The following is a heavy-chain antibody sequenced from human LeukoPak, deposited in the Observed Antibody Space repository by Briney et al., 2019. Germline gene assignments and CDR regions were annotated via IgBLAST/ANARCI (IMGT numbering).Heavy chain of an antibody. Sequence: GGSLRLSCAASGFTFSSYGMHWVRQAPGQGLEWVAVISYDGSNKYYADSVKGRFTISRDNSKNTLYLQMNSLRAEDRAVYYCARFGESSLAFDIWGQGKMVTVSS. CDR2: ISYDGSNK. CDR3: ARFGESSLAFDI. CDR1: GFTFSSYG. V-gene: IGHV3-30*03. J-gene: IGHJ3*02. D-gene: IGHD3-10*01.